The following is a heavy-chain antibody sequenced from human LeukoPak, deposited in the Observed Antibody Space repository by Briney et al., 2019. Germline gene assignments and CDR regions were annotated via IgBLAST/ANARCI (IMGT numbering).Heavy chain of an antibody. J-gene: IGHJ4*02. V-gene: IGHV3-7*03. D-gene: IGHD1-14*01. CDR3: VRDTAGVDY. CDR2: IRQDGSER. CDR1: GFTFSTYW. Sequence: PGGSLRLSCAASGFTFSTYWMSWVRQAPGKGLEWVANIRQDGSERYYVDSVKGRFTISRDNAKNSLYLQMNSLRAEDTAVYYCVRDTAGVDYWGQGTLVTVSS.